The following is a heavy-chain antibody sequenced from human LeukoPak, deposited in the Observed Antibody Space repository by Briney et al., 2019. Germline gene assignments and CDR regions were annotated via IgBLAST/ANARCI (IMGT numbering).Heavy chain of an antibody. CDR1: GGTFSSYA. CDR2: IIPILGIA. Sequence: SVKVSCKASGGTFSSYAISWVRQAPGQGLEWMGRIIPILGIANYAQKFQGRVTITADKSTSTAYMELSSLRSEDTAVYYCARLPSGYSGYDADYWGQGTLVTVSS. J-gene: IGHJ4*02. CDR3: ARLPSGYSGYDADY. V-gene: IGHV1-69*04. D-gene: IGHD5-12*01.